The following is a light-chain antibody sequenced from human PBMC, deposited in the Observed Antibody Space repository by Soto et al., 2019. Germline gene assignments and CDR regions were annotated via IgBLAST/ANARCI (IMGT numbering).Light chain of an antibody. J-gene: IGLJ2*01. CDR1: SSDVGGYNY. CDR2: EVT. CDR3: SSFAGNNNFVV. Sequence: QSVLTQPPSASGSHGQSVTISCTGTSSDVGGYNYVSWYQQHPGKAPKLMIHEVTKRPSGVPDRFSGSKSGNTASLTVSGLQSEDESDYYCSSFAGNNNFVVFGGGTKVTVL. V-gene: IGLV2-8*01.